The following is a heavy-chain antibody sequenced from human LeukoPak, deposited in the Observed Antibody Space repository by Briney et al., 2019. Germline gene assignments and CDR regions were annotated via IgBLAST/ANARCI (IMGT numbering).Heavy chain of an antibody. Sequence: PGGSLRLSCAASGFTFSSYEMNWVRQAPGKGLEWVSYISSSGSTIYYADSVKGRFTISRDNAKNSLYLQMNSLRAEDTAVYYCASGGLQLWGPNFGGQGTRVTVSS. D-gene: IGHD5-18*01. CDR1: GFTFSSYE. CDR2: ISSSGSTI. CDR3: ASGGLQLWGPNF. J-gene: IGHJ4*02. V-gene: IGHV3-48*03.